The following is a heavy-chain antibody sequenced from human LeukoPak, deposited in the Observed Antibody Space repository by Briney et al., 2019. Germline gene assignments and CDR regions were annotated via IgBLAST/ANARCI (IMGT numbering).Heavy chain of an antibody. CDR3: AREGYGDYPDY. Sequence: ASVKVSCKASGYTFINYGINWVRQAPGQGLEWMGWISGYNGNTKYAQKFQGRVTMTTDTSTSTVYMELRSLRSDDTAVYYCAREGYGDYPDYWGQGTLVIASS. V-gene: IGHV1-18*01. CDR2: ISGYNGNT. CDR1: GYTFINYG. J-gene: IGHJ4*02. D-gene: IGHD4-17*01.